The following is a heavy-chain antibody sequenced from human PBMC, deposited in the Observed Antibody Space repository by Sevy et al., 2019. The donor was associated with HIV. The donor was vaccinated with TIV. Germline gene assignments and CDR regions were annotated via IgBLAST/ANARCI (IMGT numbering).Heavy chain of an antibody. V-gene: IGHV1-69*13. CDR1: GKTFSSYA. CDR2: IILMFGTT. Sequence: ASVKVSCKASGKTFSSYAFSWVRQAPGQGLEWMGGIILMFGTTNYAQKFQGRVTITADESTSTAYMELSSLRSEDTAVYYCARPGIGAAGSFYHWGQGTQVTVSS. J-gene: IGHJ4*02. CDR3: ARPGIGAAGSFYH. D-gene: IGHD6-13*01.